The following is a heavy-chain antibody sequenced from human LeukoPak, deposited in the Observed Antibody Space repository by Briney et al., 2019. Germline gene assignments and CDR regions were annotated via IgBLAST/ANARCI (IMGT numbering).Heavy chain of an antibody. D-gene: IGHD6-6*01. CDR1: GFTFSSYA. J-gene: IGHJ4*02. CDR3: AKMRAEYSSSSTDY. Sequence: GGPLRLSCAASGFTFSSYAMSWVRQAPGKGLEWVSAISGSGGSTYYADSVKGRFTISRDNSKNTLYLQMNSLRAEDTAVYYCAKMRAEYSSSSTDYWGQGTLVTVSS. CDR2: ISGSGGST. V-gene: IGHV3-23*01.